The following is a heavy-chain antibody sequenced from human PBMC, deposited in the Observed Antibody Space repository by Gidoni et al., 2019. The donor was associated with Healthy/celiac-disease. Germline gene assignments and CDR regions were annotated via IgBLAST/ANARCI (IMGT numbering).Heavy chain of an antibody. CDR2: ISGSGGST. CDR3: AKVRSGGPLGLYFQH. Sequence: EVQLLESGGGLVQPGGSLRLSCAASGFTFSSYAMSWVRQAPGKGLEWVSAISGSGGSTYYTDSVKGRFTISRDNSKNTLYLQMNSLRAEDTAVYYCAKVRSGGPLGLYFQHWGQGTLVTVSS. V-gene: IGHV3-23*01. CDR1: GFTFSSYA. D-gene: IGHD3-3*01. J-gene: IGHJ1*01.